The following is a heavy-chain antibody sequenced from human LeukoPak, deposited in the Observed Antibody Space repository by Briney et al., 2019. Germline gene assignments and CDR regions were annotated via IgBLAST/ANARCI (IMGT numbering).Heavy chain of an antibody. CDR2: IYYSGST. D-gene: IGHD1-26*01. V-gene: IGHV4-59*06. J-gene: IGHJ3*02. CDR1: GGSISSYY. CDR3: ARVQWELMGNDAFDI. Sequence: SETLSLTCTVSGGSISSYYWSWIRQPPGKGLEWIGYIYYSGSTYYNPSLKSRVTISVDTSKNQFSLKLSSVTAADTAVYYCARVQWELMGNDAFDIWGQGTMVTVSS.